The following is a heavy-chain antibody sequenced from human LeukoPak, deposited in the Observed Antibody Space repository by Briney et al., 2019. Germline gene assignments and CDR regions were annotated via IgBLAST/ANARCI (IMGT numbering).Heavy chain of an antibody. CDR3: ARDIAYCGGDCYGKV. CDR2: ISGSGSST. D-gene: IGHD2-21*02. J-gene: IGHJ6*02. V-gene: IGHV3-23*01. Sequence: GGSLRLSCAASGFAFSSYAMSWVRQAPGKGLEWVSAISGSGSSTNYADSVKGRFTISRDNAKNTLYLQMNSLRVEDTAVYYCARDIAYCGGDCYGKVWGQGTTVTVSS. CDR1: GFAFSSYA.